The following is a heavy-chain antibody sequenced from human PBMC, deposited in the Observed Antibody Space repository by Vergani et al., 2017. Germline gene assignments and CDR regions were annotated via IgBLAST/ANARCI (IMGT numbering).Heavy chain of an antibody. V-gene: IGHV3-30*18. D-gene: IGHD2-15*01. CDR1: GFTFSSYG. Sequence: QVKLVESGGGVVQPGRSLRLSCAASGFTFSSYGMHWVRQAPGKGLEWVAVISYDGSNKYYADSVKGRFTISRDNSKNTLYLQMNSLRAEDTAVYYCAKMGGSYSAAGPHFDYWGQGTLVIVSS. CDR2: ISYDGSNK. J-gene: IGHJ4*02. CDR3: AKMGGSYSAAGPHFDY.